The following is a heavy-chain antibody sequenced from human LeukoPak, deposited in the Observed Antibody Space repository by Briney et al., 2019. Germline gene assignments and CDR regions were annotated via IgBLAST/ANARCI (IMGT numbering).Heavy chain of an antibody. Sequence: SVKVSCKASGGTFSSYAISWVRQAPGQGLEWMGGIIPIFGTANYAQKFQGRVTITADESTSTAYMELSSLRSEDTAVYYCARDSGQWLVLASTHDAFDIWGQGTMVTVSS. CDR1: GGTFSSYA. CDR3: ARDSGQWLVLASTHDAFDI. CDR2: IIPIFGTA. D-gene: IGHD6-19*01. V-gene: IGHV1-69*13. J-gene: IGHJ3*02.